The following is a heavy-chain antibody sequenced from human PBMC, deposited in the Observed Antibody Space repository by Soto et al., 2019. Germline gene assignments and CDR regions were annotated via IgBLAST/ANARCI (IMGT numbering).Heavy chain of an antibody. CDR2: ISGSGGST. Sequence: GGSLRLSCAASGFTFSSYGMHWVRQAPGKGLEWVSAISGSGGSTYYADSVKGRFTISRDNSKNTLYLQMNSLRAEDTAVYYCAKAQRDKQQLVMLDHWGQGALVTVSS. V-gene: IGHV3-23*01. CDR1: GFTFSSYG. D-gene: IGHD6-13*01. J-gene: IGHJ4*02. CDR3: AKAQRDKQQLVMLDH.